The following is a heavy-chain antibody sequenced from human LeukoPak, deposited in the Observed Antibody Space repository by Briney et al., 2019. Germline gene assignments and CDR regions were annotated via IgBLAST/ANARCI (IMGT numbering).Heavy chain of an antibody. CDR2: INPNSGGT. Sequence: GASVKVSCKASGYTFTGYYMHXXRQAPGQGLEWMGWINPNSGGTNYAQKFQGRVTMTRDTSISTAYMELNRLRSDDTAVYYCARDRDYGSGIFDYWGQGTLVTVSS. J-gene: IGHJ4*02. D-gene: IGHD3-10*01. V-gene: IGHV1-2*02. CDR1: GYTFTGYY. CDR3: ARDRDYGSGIFDY.